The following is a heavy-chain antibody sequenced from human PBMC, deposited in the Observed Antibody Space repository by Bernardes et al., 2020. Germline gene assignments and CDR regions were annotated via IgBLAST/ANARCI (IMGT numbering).Heavy chain of an antibody. CDR3: ARVVFYPHLWSGYFNWFDP. CDR1: GGSISSYY. Sequence: SETLSLTCTVSGGSISSYYWSWIRQPPGKGLEWIGYIYYSGSTNYNPSLKSRVTISVDTSKNQFSLKLSSVTAADTAVYYCARVVFYPHLWSGYFNWFDPWGQGTLVTVSS. J-gene: IGHJ5*02. D-gene: IGHD3-3*02. V-gene: IGHV4-59*01. CDR2: IYYSGST.